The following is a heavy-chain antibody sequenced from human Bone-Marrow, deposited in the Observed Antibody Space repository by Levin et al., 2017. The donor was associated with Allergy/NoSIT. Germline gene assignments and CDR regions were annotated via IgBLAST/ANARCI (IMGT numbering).Heavy chain of an antibody. CDR1: GGSISSSNW. D-gene: IGHD5-12*01. V-gene: IGHV4-4*02. Sequence: PSETLSLTCAVSGGSISSSNWWSWVRQPPGKGLEWIGEIYHSGSTNYNPSLKSRVTISVDKSKNQFSLKLSSVTAADTAVYYCARRWLRHARGSFDYWGQGTLVTVSS. CDR2: IYHSGST. J-gene: IGHJ4*02. CDR3: ARRWLRHARGSFDY.